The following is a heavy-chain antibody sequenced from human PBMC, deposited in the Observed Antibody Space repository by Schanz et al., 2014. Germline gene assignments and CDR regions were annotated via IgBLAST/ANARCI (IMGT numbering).Heavy chain of an antibody. CDR2: ISHSGGSK. D-gene: IGHD3-9*01. Sequence: EVQLVESGGGLVQPGGSLRLSCGGSGFTFSKYCMSWVRQAPGKGLEWVSSISHSGGSKYYADSVKGRFTISRDNAKNTLYLQMNSLRAEDTAVYYCARDSRPNYDFLTAYYSIDYWGQGTLVTVSS. CDR1: GFTFSKYC. J-gene: IGHJ4*02. V-gene: IGHV3-23*04. CDR3: ARDSRPNYDFLTAYYSIDY.